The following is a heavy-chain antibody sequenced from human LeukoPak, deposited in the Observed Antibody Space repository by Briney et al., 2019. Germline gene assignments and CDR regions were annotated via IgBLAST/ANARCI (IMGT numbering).Heavy chain of an antibody. CDR3: ARRRAEGGSNGHYNWFDP. CDR1: GGSISSSSYY. J-gene: IGHJ5*02. Sequence: SETLSLTCTVSGGSISSSSYYWGWIRQPPGKGLEWIGRIYYSGRTYYNPSLERRVTISVDTSKNQFSLKLSSVTAADTAVYYCARRRAEGGSNGHYNWFDPWGQGILVTVSS. CDR2: IYYSGRT. V-gene: IGHV4-39*07. D-gene: IGHD6-13*01.